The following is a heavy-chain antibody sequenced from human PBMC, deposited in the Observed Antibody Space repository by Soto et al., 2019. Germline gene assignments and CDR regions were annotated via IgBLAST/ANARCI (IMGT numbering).Heavy chain of an antibody. J-gene: IGHJ6*02. D-gene: IGHD3-10*01. Sequence: QVQLVQSGAEVKKPGSSVKVSCKTSGVSFNNNGIGWVRQAPGHGLEWMGGVSPPFRTSNYARKFQGRISITADASTGTVTLALSSLTSADTAKYHGARVLYYGSGSYSPYGMDVWGQGTTVTVSS. CDR1: GVSFNNNG. CDR3: ARVLYYGSGSYSPYGMDV. V-gene: IGHV1-69*01. CDR2: VSPPFRTS.